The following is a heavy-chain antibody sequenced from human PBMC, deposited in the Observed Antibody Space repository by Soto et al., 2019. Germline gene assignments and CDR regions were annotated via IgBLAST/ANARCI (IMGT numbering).Heavy chain of an antibody. CDR3: ARAGWGYCSSTTCSNWFDP. J-gene: IGHJ5*02. CDR2: ISAYNGNT. D-gene: IGHD2-2*01. CDR1: GYTFTSNG. V-gene: IGHV1-18*01. Sequence: ASVKVSCKASGYTFTSNGSRWVRQAPGQGLEWMGWISAYNGNTKYAQKLQGRVTMTADTSTSTAYMELRSLRSDDTAVYYCARAGWGYCSSTTCSNWFDPWGQGTLVTVSS.